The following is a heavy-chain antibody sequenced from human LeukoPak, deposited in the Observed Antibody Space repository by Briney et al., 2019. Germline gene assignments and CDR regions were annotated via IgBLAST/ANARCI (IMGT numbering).Heavy chain of an antibody. D-gene: IGHD3-16*01. J-gene: IGHJ3*02. CDR2: INHSGST. V-gene: IGHV4-34*01. CDR3: ARLRLGSPDAFDI. CDR1: GGSFSGYY. Sequence: PSETLSLTCAVYGGSFSGYYWSWIRQPPGKGLEWIGEINHSGSTNYNPSLKSRVTISVDTSKNQFSLKLSSVTAADTAVYYCARLRLGSPDAFDIWGQGTMVTVSS.